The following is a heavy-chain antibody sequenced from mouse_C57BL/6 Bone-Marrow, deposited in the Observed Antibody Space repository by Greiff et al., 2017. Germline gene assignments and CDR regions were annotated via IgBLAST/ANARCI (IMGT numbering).Heavy chain of an antibody. CDR1: GFSLTSYG. CDR3: SPRPYFDY. D-gene: IGHD3-1*01. V-gene: IGHV2-2*01. CDR2: IWRGGST. Sequence: QVQLKQSGPGLVQPSQSLSITCTVSGFSLTSYGVHWVRQSPGKGLEWLGVIWRGGSTDYNDALISRRSISKDNPQSQVFFTMTSLQADYTSIYYSSPRPYFDYWGQGTTLTVSS. J-gene: IGHJ2*01.